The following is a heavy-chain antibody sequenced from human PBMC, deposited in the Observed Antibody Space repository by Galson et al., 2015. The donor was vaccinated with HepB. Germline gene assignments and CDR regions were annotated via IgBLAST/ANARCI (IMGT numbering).Heavy chain of an antibody. D-gene: IGHD3-3*01. Sequence: SCKASGYTFTSYELNWVRQATGQGLEWMGWMNPNSGNTGYAQKFQGRVTMTRHTSIGPAYMELRSLRSEDTAVYYCARFHEFWGGYYGYWGQGTLVTVSS. J-gene: IGHJ4*02. CDR1: GYTFTSYE. V-gene: IGHV1-8*01. CDR3: ARFHEFWGGYYGY. CDR2: MNPNSGNT.